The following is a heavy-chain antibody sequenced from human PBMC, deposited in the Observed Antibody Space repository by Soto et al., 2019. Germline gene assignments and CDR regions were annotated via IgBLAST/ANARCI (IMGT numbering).Heavy chain of an antibody. V-gene: IGHV3-74*01. CDR1: GFTFSNSF. J-gene: IGHJ4*02. Sequence: GESLKISCATSGFTFSNSFMHWVRQVPGKGLLWVSRINLGGSDTSYADSVKGRFTISRDNARNSLYLQMNSLGAEDTAMYFCVRGSAYSFDYWGQGTLVTVSS. CDR3: VRGSAYSFDY. CDR2: INLGGSDT. D-gene: IGHD2-21*01.